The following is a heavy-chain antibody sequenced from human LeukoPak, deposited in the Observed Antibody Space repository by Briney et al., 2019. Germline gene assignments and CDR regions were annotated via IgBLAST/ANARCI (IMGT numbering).Heavy chain of an antibody. J-gene: IGHJ6*03. CDR3: VTRGWADYYYYMDV. CDR1: GFIFKTYT. CDR2: ILSSGAYT. D-gene: IGHD6-19*01. Sequence: GGSLRLSSAASGFIFKTYTMNWVRQAPGKGLEWVSSILSSGAYTYYADSLKGRFTTSRDNAKNSLYLQMNSLRAEDTAVYYCVTRGWADYYYYMDVWGKGTTVTVSS. V-gene: IGHV3-21*06.